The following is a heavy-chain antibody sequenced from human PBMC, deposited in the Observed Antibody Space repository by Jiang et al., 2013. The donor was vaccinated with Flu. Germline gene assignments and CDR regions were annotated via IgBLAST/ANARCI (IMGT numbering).Heavy chain of an antibody. CDR3: AILVGPYDSSGYYDKGSYYYYGMDV. CDR1: GGSISSYY. CDR2: IYYSGST. D-gene: IGHD3-22*01. J-gene: IGHJ6*02. V-gene: IGHV4-59*01. Sequence: LLKPSETLSLTCTVSGGSISSYYWSWIRQPPGKGLEWIGYIYYSGSTNYNPSLKSRVTISVDTSKNQFSLKLSSVTAADTAVYYCAILVGPYDSSGYYDKGSYYYYGMDVWGQGTTVTVSS.